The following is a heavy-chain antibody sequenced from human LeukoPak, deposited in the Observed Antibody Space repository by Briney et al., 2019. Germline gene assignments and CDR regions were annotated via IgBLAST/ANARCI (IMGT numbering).Heavy chain of an antibody. CDR2: ISGSGGST. V-gene: IGHV3-23*01. Sequence: PGGSLRLSCAVSGFPFSSYWMSWVRQAPGKGLEWVSAISGSGGSTYYADSVKGRFTISRDNSKNTLYLQMNSLRAEDTAVYYCAKTSSGWYSSYYMDVWGKGTTVTVSS. J-gene: IGHJ6*03. CDR3: AKTSSGWYSSYYMDV. D-gene: IGHD6-19*01. CDR1: GFPFSSYW.